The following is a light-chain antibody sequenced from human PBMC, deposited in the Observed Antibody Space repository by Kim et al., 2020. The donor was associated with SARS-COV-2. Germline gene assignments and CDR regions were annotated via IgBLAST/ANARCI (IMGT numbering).Light chain of an antibody. CDR3: QQREDWPLT. V-gene: IGKV3-11*01. CDR2: DAS. CDR1: QSVSTS. J-gene: IGKJ4*01. Sequence: LSPGERATLSCRASQSVSTSVAWFQHKPDQAPRLLIHDASYRATGIPARFSGSGSGTDFTLTITGLQAEDFAVYYCQQREDWPLTFGGGTKVDIK.